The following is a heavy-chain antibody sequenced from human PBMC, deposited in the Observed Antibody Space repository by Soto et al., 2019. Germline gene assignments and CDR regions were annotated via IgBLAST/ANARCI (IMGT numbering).Heavy chain of an antibody. Sequence: QVQLVQSGAEVKKPGSSVKVSCKASRGTFGNYAISWVRQSPGQGLEWVGKVIPVFGIANYTQKFEGRVTITADRFTNTAYMELSSLRSEDTALYYCVRVAVPGIYGEDVWGQGTTVTVSS. CDR1: RGTFGNYA. D-gene: IGHD3-10*01. CDR3: VRVAVPGIYGEDV. J-gene: IGHJ6*02. CDR2: VIPVFGIA. V-gene: IGHV1-69*09.